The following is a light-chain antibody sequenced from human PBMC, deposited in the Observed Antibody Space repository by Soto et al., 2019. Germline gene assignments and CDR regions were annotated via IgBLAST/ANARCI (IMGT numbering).Light chain of an antibody. CDR1: QSISRY. J-gene: IGKJ3*01. V-gene: IGKV1-39*01. Sequence: DIQMTQSPSSLSASVGDRVTITCRASQSISRYLNWYQQKPGKAPKVLIYAASSLQSGVPSRFSGSGSGTDFTLKISRVEAEDVGVYYCMQALQTPLTFGPGTKVDIK. CDR2: AAS. CDR3: MQALQTPLT.